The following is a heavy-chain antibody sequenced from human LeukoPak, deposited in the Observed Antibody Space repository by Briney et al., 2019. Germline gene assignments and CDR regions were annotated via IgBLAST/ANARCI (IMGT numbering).Heavy chain of an antibody. J-gene: IGHJ3*02. CDR3: AHSGWWEVDAFDI. Sequence: SAPTRVTPVQTTKLAGTFSGFSVSTMRVVVGWFHQPAGKALGRPAVIYWDDDQRYSPSLKSSLTITKDTSRNQVVLTMNTMDPVDTATYYCAHSGWWEVDAFDIWCQGTMATVSS. CDR1: GFSVSTMRVV. CDR2: IYWDDDQ. D-gene: IGHD1-26*01. V-gene: IGHV2-5*02.